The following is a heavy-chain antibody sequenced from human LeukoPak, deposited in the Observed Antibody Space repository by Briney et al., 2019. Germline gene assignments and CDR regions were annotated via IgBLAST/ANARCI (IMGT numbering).Heavy chain of an antibody. J-gene: IGHJ1*01. V-gene: IGHV3-48*01. CDR3: IRYGYNLLEYPQH. D-gene: IGHD5-24*01. CDR2: ISSSSGTI. CDR1: GFTFSSYS. Sequence: PGGPLRLSCAASGFTFSSYSMNWVRQAPGKGLEWVSYISSSSGTILYADSVKGRFTISRDNAKNSLYLQMNSLKTEDTAMYYCIRYGYNLLEYPQHWGQGTLVTVSS.